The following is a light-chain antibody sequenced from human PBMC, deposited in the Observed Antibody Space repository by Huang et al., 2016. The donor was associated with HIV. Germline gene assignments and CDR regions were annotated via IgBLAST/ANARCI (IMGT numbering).Light chain of an antibody. CDR1: QTVLHSSNNKNY. CDR3: LQYYSSPQT. CDR2: WAS. Sequence: DIVMTQFPDSMTVSLGERATINCKSSQTVLHSSNNKNYLAWYQHKPGQPPKFLIYWASTRESGVPDRFIGTGSGTDFTLTISSVQAEDVAVYFCLQYYSSPQTFGQGTKVEIK. V-gene: IGKV4-1*01. J-gene: IGKJ1*01.